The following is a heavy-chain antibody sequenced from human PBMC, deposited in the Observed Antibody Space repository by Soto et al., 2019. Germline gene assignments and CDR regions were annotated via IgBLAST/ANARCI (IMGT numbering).Heavy chain of an antibody. CDR3: ASTGIAARREYYFDY. CDR2: IIPIFGTA. V-gene: IGHV1-69*01. J-gene: IGHJ4*02. Sequence: QVQLVQSGAEVKKPGSSVKVSCKASGGTFSSYAISWVRQAPGQGLEWMGGIIPIFGTANYAQKFQGRVTITADESTSTAYMELSSLRSEDTAVYYRASTGIAARREYYFDYCGQGTLVTVSS. D-gene: IGHD6-6*01. CDR1: GGTFSSYA.